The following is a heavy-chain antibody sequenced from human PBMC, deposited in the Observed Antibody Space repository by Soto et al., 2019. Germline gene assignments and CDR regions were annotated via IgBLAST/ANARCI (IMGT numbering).Heavy chain of an antibody. CDR1: GGSFSDYY. V-gene: IGHV4-34*01. CDR3: ARLALDV. CDR2: INHSGST. J-gene: IGHJ6*02. Sequence: SETLSLTCAVYGGSFSDYYWSWIRQPPGKGLEWIGEINHSGSTNYNPSLKSRVTISVDTSKNQFSLRLSSVTAADTAVYYCARLALDVWGQGTTVT.